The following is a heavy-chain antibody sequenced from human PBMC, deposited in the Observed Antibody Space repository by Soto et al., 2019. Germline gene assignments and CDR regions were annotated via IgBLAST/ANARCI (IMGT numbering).Heavy chain of an antibody. CDR2: ISGSGGST. D-gene: IGHD4-17*01. CDR3: ARGPTVTTIDF. J-gene: IGHJ4*02. V-gene: IGHV3-23*01. Sequence: GGSLRLSCAASGVTFSSHAMSWVRQAPGKGLEWVSAISGSGGSTYYADSVKGRFTISRDNSKNTLYLQMNSLRAEDTAVYYCARGPTVTTIDFWGQGTLVTVSS. CDR1: GVTFSSHA.